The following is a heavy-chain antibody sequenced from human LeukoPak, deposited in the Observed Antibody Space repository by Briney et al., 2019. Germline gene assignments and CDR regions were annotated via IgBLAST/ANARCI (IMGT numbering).Heavy chain of an antibody. CDR1: GFTFGSYA. CDR3: AKDRVVRLPATMAF. Sequence: QTGGSLRLSCAASGFTFGSYAMNWVRQAPGKGLEWVSGISDNGGSTHYADSVKGRFTISRDNSRNTLYLQMNNLRAEDTAVYYCAKDRVVRLPATMAFWGQGTLVTVSS. V-gene: IGHV3-23*01. J-gene: IGHJ4*02. D-gene: IGHD2-2*01. CDR2: ISDNGGST.